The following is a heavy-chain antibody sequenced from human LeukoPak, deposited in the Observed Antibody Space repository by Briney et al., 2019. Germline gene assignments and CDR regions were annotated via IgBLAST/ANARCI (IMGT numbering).Heavy chain of an antibody. D-gene: IGHD6-19*01. V-gene: IGHV3-30*18. CDR1: GXTFSSYG. CDR3: AKDKTEAVAGTLMDY. CDR2: ISYDGSNK. Sequence: GGSLRLSCAASGXTFSSYGMHWVRQAPGKGLEWVAVISYDGSNKYYADSVKGRFTISRDNSKNTLYLQMNSLRAEDTAVYYCAKDKTEAVAGTLMDYWGQGTLVTVSS. J-gene: IGHJ4*02.